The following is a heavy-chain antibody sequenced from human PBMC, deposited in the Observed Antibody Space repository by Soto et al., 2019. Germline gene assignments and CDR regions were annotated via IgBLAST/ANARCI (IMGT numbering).Heavy chain of an antibody. V-gene: IGHV1-69*01. CDR1: GGTFSSYA. J-gene: IGHJ4*02. CDR3: ARDLYIAVAGNALVH. CDR2: IIPLFGAA. Sequence: QVQLVQSGAEVKKPGSSVKVSCKASGGTFSSYAISWVRQAPGQGLEWMGGIIPLFGAANYAQKFQGRVTITADESTSTAYMELSSLRSGDTAVYYCARDLYIAVAGNALVHWGQGTLVTVSS. D-gene: IGHD6-19*01.